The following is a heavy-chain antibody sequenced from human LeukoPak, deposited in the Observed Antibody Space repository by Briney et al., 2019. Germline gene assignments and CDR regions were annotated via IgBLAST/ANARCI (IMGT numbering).Heavy chain of an antibody. CDR1: GYSISSGYY. CDR2: INHSGST. Sequence: SETLSLTCTVSGYSISSGYYWSWIRQPPGKGLEWIGEINHSGSTNYNPSLKSRVTISVDTSKNQFSLKLSSVTAADTAVYYCARRGGIVGATRFGYWGQGTLVTVSS. D-gene: IGHD1-26*01. CDR3: ARRGGIVGATRFGY. V-gene: IGHV4-38-2*02. J-gene: IGHJ4*02.